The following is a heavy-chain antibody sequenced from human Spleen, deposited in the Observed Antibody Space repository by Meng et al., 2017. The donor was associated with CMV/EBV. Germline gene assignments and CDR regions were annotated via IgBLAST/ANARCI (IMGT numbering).Heavy chain of an antibody. Sequence: GGSLRLSCAASGFTFSSYEMNWVRQAPGKGLEWVSYISSSGSTIYYADSVKGRFTISRDNAKNSLYLQMNSVRLEDTAVYYCAKDLGTEYQLLMEGNYHYYAMDVWGQGTTVTVSS. CDR2: ISSSGSTI. D-gene: IGHD2-2*01. CDR3: AKDLGTEYQLLMEGNYHYYAMDV. V-gene: IGHV3-48*03. CDR1: GFTFSSYE. J-gene: IGHJ6*02.